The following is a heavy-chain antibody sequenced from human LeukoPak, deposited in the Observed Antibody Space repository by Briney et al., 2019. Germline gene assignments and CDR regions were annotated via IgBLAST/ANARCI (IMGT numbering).Heavy chain of an antibody. D-gene: IGHD3-22*01. V-gene: IGHV4-39*06. CDR1: GDSVSSRSYF. Sequence: PSETLSLTCAVSGDSVSSRSYFRGWIRQPPGKGLEWIGSLYSSGSTYYNPSLKSRFTISVDNSKNQFALKLTSVTAADTAMYFCAGGSRGYQEAFDYWGQGTLVPVSS. CDR2: LYSSGST. J-gene: IGHJ4*02. CDR3: AGGSRGYQEAFDY.